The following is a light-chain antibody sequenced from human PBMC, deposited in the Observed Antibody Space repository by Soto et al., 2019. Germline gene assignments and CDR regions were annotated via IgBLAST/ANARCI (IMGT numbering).Light chain of an antibody. J-gene: IGLJ2*01. V-gene: IGLV2-11*01. CDR1: SSDVGGYNF. CDR2: DVS. CDR3: SSYAGSYSVV. Sequence: QSVLTQPRSVSGSPGQSVTISCTGTSSDVGGYNFVSWYQQHPGKAPKVVIYDVSNRPSGVPDRFTGYKSGNTASLTISGLQAEDEADYYCSSYAGSYSVVFGGGTKVTVL.